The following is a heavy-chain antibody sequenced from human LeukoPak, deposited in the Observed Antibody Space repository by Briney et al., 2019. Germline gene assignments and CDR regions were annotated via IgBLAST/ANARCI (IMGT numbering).Heavy chain of an antibody. CDR3: VRGSNTDWFDP. V-gene: IGHV4-59*08. D-gene: IGHD2/OR15-2a*01. CDR1: GGSISSYY. Sequence: PSETLSLTCTVSGGSISSYYWSWIRQPPGKGLEWIGYIYYSGSTNYNPSLKSRVTISVDTSKNQFSLKLSSVTAADTAVYYCVRGSNTDWFDPWGQGTLVTVSS. J-gene: IGHJ5*02. CDR2: IYYSGST.